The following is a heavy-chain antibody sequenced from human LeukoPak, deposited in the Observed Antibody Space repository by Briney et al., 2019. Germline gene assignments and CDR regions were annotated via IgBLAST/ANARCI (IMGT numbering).Heavy chain of an antibody. CDR1: GYTFTGHY. CDR2: INPNSGGT. J-gene: IGHJ6*02. D-gene: IGHD3-16*01. CDR3: ARMHLGDYYYYGMDV. V-gene: IGHV1-2*04. Sequence: ASVKVSCKTSGYTFTGHYMHWLRQAPGQGLEWMGWINPNSGGTNYVQKFQGWVTMTRDTSISTAYMELSRLRSDDTAVYYCARMHLGDYYYYGMDVWGQGTTVTVSS.